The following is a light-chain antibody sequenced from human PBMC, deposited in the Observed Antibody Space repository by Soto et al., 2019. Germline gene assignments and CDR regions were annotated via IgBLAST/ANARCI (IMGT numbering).Light chain of an antibody. CDR1: SSDVGAYNY. V-gene: IGLV2-11*01. CDR2: DVT. J-gene: IGLJ2*01. Sequence: QSALTQPRSVSGSPGQSVTISCTGTSSDVGAYNYVSWHQQHPGKAPKLVIYDVTQRPSGVPDRFSASKSGITASLTISGLQAEDEADYYCASYTSSSTSVIFGRGTKLTVL. CDR3: ASYTSSSTSVI.